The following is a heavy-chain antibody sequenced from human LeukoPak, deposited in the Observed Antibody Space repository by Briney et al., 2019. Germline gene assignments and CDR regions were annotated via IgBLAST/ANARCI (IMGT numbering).Heavy chain of an antibody. D-gene: IGHD4-17*01. Sequence: PSETLSLTCAVYGGSFSGYYWSWIRQPPGKGLEWIGEINHSGSTNYNPSLKSRVTISVDTSKNQFSLKLSSVTAADTAVYYCARGRGDYVPFDSWGQGTLVTVSS. CDR1: GGSFSGYY. CDR2: INHSGST. J-gene: IGHJ5*01. CDR3: ARGRGDYVPFDS. V-gene: IGHV4-34*01.